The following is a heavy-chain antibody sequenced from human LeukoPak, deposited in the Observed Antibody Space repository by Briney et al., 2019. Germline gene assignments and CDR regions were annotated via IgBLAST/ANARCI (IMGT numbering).Heavy chain of an antibody. CDR2: IYPGDSDT. Sequence: GESLKISCKGSGYSFTSYWIGWVRQVPGKGLEWMGIIYPGDSDTRYSPSFQGQVTISADKSISTAYLQWSSLKASDTAMYYCARHGDSSGYYYPPEVDAFDIWGQGTMVTVSS. V-gene: IGHV5-51*01. CDR1: GYSFTSYW. CDR3: ARHGDSSGYYYPPEVDAFDI. D-gene: IGHD3-22*01. J-gene: IGHJ3*02.